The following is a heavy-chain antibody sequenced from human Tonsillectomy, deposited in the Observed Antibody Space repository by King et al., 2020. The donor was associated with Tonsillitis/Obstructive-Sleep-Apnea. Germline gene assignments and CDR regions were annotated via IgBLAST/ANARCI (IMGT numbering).Heavy chain of an antibody. CDR3: ARLYDFWSARFDY. J-gene: IGHJ4*02. CDR2: LYYSGST. D-gene: IGHD3-3*01. V-gene: IGHV4-39*01. CDR1: GGSITSNSYY. Sequence: QLQESGPGLVKPSETLSLTCTVSGGSITSNSYYWGWIRQPPGKGLEWIGHLYYSGSTYYNPSLKSRVTISVDTSKNQFSLKLSSVTAADTAVYYCARLYDFWSARFDYWGQGSLVTVSS.